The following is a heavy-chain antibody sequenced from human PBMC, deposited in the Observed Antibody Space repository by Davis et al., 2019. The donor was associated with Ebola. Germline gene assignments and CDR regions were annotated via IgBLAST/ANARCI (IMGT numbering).Heavy chain of an antibody. Sequence: SETLSLTCTVSGGSISSYYWSWIRQPPGKGLEWIGYIYYSGRTNYTHSLKSRVTLSVDTSKNQFSLKLSSVTAADTAGYYCARVRWFGGWGFDYWGQGTLVTVSS. V-gene: IGHV4-59*01. CDR1: GGSISSYY. D-gene: IGHD3-10*01. CDR3: ARVRWFGGWGFDY. CDR2: IYYSGRT. J-gene: IGHJ4*02.